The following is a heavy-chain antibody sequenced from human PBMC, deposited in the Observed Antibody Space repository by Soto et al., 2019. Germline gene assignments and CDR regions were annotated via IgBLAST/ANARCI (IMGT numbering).Heavy chain of an antibody. D-gene: IGHD3-22*01. CDR2: ISSSSSYI. Sequence: PGGSLRLSCAASGFTFSSYSMNWVRQAPVKGLEWVSSISSSSSYIYYADSVKGRFTISRDNAKNSLYLQMNSLRAEDTAVYYCARDVADYYDSSGPSVWGQGTTVTVSS. CDR1: GFTFSSYS. J-gene: IGHJ6*02. CDR3: ARDVADYYDSSGPSV. V-gene: IGHV3-21*01.